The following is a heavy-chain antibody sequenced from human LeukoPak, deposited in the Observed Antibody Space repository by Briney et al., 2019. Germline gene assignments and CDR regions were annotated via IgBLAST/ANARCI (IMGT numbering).Heavy chain of an antibody. D-gene: IGHD3-3*01. CDR3: ARNDFWRGYPVSYMDV. CDR1: GYTFTGYY. V-gene: IGHV1-2*02. J-gene: IGHJ6*03. Sequence: GASVKVSCKASGYTFTGYYMHWVRQAPGQGLEWMGWINPNSADTKYAQKFQGRVTMTRDTSISTTYMELSRLRSDDTAVYYCARNDFWRGYPVSYMDVWGKGTTVTVSS. CDR2: INPNSADT.